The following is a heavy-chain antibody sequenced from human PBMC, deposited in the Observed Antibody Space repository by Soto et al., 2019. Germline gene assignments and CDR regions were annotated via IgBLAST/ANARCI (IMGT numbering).Heavy chain of an antibody. CDR2: ISYDGSNK. CDR3: AKESPLSPPY. V-gene: IGHV3-30*18. J-gene: IGHJ4*02. Sequence: PGGSLRLSCAASGFTFSSYGMHWVRQAPGKGLEWVAVISYDGSNKYYADSVKGRFTISRDNSKNTLYLQMNSLRAEDTAVYYCAKESPLSPPYWGQGTLVTVSS. CDR1: GFTFSSYG.